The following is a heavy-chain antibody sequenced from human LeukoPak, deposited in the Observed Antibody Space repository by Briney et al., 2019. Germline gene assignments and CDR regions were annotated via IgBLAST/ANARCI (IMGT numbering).Heavy chain of an antibody. J-gene: IGHJ5*02. CDR2: VSDTGRA. CDR3: ARVSNWFDP. V-gene: IGHV4-4*07. CDR1: GGSITGYY. Sequence: PSETLSLTCTVSGGSITGYYWTWIRQPAGKGLEWIGRVSDTGRAYYNPSLKSRVTISVDTSKNQFSLKLSSVTAADTAVYYCARVSNWFDPWGQGTLVTVSS.